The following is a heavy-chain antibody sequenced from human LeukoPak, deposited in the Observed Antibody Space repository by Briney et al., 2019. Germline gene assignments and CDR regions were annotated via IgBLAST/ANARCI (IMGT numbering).Heavy chain of an antibody. CDR3: AREGGFYRPLDY. D-gene: IGHD3-3*01. Sequence: SETLSLTCTVSGSPINSYYWSWIRQPPGKGLEWIGHIYYSGSTNYNPSLKSRVTISLDTSRKQFSLKLSSVTAADTAVYYCAREGGFYRPLDYSGQGILVTVPS. V-gene: IGHV4-59*01. CDR1: GSPINSYY. J-gene: IGHJ4*02. CDR2: IYYSGST.